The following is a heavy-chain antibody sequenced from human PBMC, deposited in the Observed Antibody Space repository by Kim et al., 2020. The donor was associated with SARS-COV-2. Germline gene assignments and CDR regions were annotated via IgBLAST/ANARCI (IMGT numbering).Heavy chain of an antibody. V-gene: IGHV1-18*04. CDR3: ARYLGQGSGWPYFDF. CDR1: GCSFTTYG. D-gene: IGHD6-19*01. CDR2: INSYSGDT. J-gene: IGHJ4*02. Sequence: ASVKVSCKASGCSFTTYGITWVRQAPGQGLEWMGWINSYSGDTKSAQRLQGRVTMTRDTSTSTAYLELRSLRSDDTAMYYCARYLGQGSGWPYFDFWGQGTLVTVSS.